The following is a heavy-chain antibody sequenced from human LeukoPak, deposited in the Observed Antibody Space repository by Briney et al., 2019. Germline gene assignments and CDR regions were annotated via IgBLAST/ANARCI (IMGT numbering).Heavy chain of an antibody. CDR3: ARNEDDAFDI. Sequence: GGSLRLSCVASGFTFSRYSMNWVRQAPGKGLEWVSSISYSSNYIYFADSLKGRFTISRDNAKNSLFLQMNNLRAEDTAVYYCARNEDDAFDIWGQGTMVTVSS. V-gene: IGHV3-21*01. D-gene: IGHD1-1*01. J-gene: IGHJ3*02. CDR2: ISYSSNYI. CDR1: GFTFSRYS.